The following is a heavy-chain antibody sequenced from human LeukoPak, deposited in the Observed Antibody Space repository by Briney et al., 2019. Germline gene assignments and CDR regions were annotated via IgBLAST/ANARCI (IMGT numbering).Heavy chain of an antibody. J-gene: IGHJ4*02. CDR1: GFTFSSYA. CDR2: ISASGGSA. V-gene: IGHV3-23*01. Sequence: GGSLRLSCAASGFTFSSYAMSWVRQAPGKGLEWVSGISASGGSAYYADSVKGWFTVSRDNSKNTLYLQMNSLRAEDTAVHYCAKDSIAVAGKRGGFDYWGQGTLVIVSS. D-gene: IGHD6-19*01. CDR3: AKDSIAVAGKRGGFDY.